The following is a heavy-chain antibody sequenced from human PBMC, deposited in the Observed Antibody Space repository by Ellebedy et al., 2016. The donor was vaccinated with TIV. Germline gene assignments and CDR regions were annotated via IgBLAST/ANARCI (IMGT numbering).Heavy chain of an antibody. D-gene: IGHD1-26*01. CDR3: ARLRVGASMPTDY. V-gene: IGHV4-59*12. Sequence: MPSETLSLTCTVSGGSIRGYFWTWIRQSPGKGLEWIGYISHTGSTNYNPSLKSRVHISITRFKNRFSLRLTSVTAADTAVDYCARLRVGASMPTDYWGPGTLVTVSS. J-gene: IGHJ4*01. CDR2: ISHTGST. CDR1: GGSIRGYF.